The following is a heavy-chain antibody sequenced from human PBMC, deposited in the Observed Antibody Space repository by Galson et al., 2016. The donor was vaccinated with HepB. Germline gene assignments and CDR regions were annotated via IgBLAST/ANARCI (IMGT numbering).Heavy chain of an antibody. CDR1: GFSFSIFA. Sequence: SLRLSCAASGFSFSIFAMSRVRQAPGKGLEWVSTMSGSGDDTYYADSLQGRFTISRDNSKNTLYLQINTLRAEDTAVYYCALGGLSSSWAYYWGQGTLVTVSS. CDR3: ALGGLSSSWAYY. V-gene: IGHV3-23*01. CDR2: MSGSGDDT. J-gene: IGHJ4*02. D-gene: IGHD6-13*01.